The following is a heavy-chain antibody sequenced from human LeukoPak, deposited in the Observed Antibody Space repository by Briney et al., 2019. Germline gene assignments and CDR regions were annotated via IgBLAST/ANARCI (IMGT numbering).Heavy chain of an antibody. V-gene: IGHV3-7*01. J-gene: IGHJ4*02. CDR3: ARDFLSSYDSSRCPPLAHHSAY. CDR2: IKPGGREK. D-gene: IGHD3-22*01. Sequence: GGSLRLSCAASGFTFSSYWMSWVRQAPGKGLEWVANIKPGGREKYYVDSVKGRFTISRDNAKNPLYLQMNSLRAEDTAVYYCARDFLSSYDSSRCPPLAHHSAYWGEGTPLTVSS. CDR1: GFTFSSYW.